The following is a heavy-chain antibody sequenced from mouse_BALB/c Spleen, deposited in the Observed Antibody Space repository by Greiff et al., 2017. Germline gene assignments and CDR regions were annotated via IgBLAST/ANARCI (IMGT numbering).Heavy chain of an antibody. D-gene: IGHD2-4*01. CDR2: ISSGSSTI. CDR3: AAIYYDYGMDY. CDR1: GFTFSSFG. Sequence: EVQRVESGGGLVQPGGSRKLSCAASGFTFSSFGMHWVRQAPEKGLEWVAYISSGSSTIYYADTVKGRFTISRDNPKNTLFLQMTSLRSEDTAMYYCAAIYYDYGMDYWGQGTSVTVSS. J-gene: IGHJ4*01. V-gene: IGHV5-17*02.